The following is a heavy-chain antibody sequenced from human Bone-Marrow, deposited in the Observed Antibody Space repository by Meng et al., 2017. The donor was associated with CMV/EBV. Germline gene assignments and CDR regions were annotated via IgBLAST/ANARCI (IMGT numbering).Heavy chain of an antibody. CDR3: ARGRFPPGYSSNWYLYFDL. CDR1: GYNFTKYW. D-gene: IGHD6-13*01. Sequence: GESLKISCKSSGYNFTKYWIGWVRQMPGKGLEWMGIIYPGDSDIRYSPSFQGQVTISADKSITTAYLQWSSLKASDTAMYYCARGRFPPGYSSNWYLYFDLWGRGTLVTVSS. J-gene: IGHJ2*01. CDR2: IYPGDSDI. V-gene: IGHV5-51*01.